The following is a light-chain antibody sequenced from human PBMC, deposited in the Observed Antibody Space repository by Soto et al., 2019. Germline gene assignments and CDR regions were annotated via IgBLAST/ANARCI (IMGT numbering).Light chain of an antibody. CDR1: QSVSSSY. CDR2: GAS. J-gene: IGKJ2*01. Sequence: EIVLTQSPGTLSLSPGERATLSCRASQSVSSSYLARYQQKPGQDPRLLIYGASSMATGIPERFSGSGSGTDFTLTISRLEPEDFAVYYCQQYGSSPRYTFGQGTKLEIK. CDR3: QQYGSSPRYT. V-gene: IGKV3-20*01.